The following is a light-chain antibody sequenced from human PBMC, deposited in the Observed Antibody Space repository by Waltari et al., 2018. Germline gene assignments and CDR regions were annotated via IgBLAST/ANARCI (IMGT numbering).Light chain of an antibody. V-gene: IGKV3D-15*01. CDR2: GAS. Sequence: EIVMTQSPPTLSVPPGERATLSCRASQSVSSNLAWYQQKPGQAPRLLIYGASIRATGIPARFSGSGSGTEFTLTISSLEPEDVGVYYCQQRDNWPWTFGQGTKVEIK. CDR3: QQRDNWPWT. J-gene: IGKJ1*01. CDR1: QSVSSN.